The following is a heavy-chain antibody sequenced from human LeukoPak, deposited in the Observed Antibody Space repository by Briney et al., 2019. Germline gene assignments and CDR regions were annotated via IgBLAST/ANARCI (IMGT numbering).Heavy chain of an antibody. D-gene: IGHD3-10*01. CDR1: GGSFSGYY. V-gene: IGHV4-34*01. CDR3: ARVSSWLLWSIDY. Sequence: SETLSLTCAVYGGSFSGYYWSWIRQPPGKGLEWIGEINHSGSTNYNPSLKSRVTISVDTSKNQFSLKLSSVTAADTAVYYCARVSSWLLWSIDYWVQGTLVTVSS. CDR2: INHSGST. J-gene: IGHJ4*02.